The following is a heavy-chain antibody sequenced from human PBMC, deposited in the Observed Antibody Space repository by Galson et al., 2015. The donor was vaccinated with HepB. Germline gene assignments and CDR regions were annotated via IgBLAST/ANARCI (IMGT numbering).Heavy chain of an antibody. V-gene: IGHV3-53*01. CDR3: ARLFAAMLDY. Sequence: SLRLSCAASGFTVSSNYMNWVRQAPGKGLEWVSILYGGGSTYYADSVKGRFTISRDNSKNTLYLQMNSLRAEDTAVYYCARLFAAMLDYWGQGTLVTVSS. J-gene: IGHJ4*02. D-gene: IGHD3-10*01. CDR1: GFTVSSNY. CDR2: LYGGGST.